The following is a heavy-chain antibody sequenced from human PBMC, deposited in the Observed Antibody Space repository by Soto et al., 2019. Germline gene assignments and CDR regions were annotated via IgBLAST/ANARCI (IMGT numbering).Heavy chain of an antibody. CDR3: ARGPGSPRYYNGMDV. CDR1: GFTLSNHD. J-gene: IGHJ6*02. CDR2: IGIGGDT. V-gene: IGHV3-13*01. D-gene: IGHD3-10*01. Sequence: EVHLVESGGGLVQPGGSLRLSCAASGFTLSNHDMYWVRQATGKSLGWVSAIGIGGDTYYPASVKGRFTISRQNAKNSLYLQMNNLRAGDTAVYYCARGPGSPRYYNGMDVWGQGTTVTVSS.